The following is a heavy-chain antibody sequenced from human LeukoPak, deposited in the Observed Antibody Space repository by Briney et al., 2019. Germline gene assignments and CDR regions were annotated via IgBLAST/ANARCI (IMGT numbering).Heavy chain of an antibody. Sequence: GGSLRLSCTASGFIFSNYAMSWVSQAPGKGLKWVSALGDSCRNAYYADSVEGRFTISRDNSKNTLSLHMNSLGAEDTAVYYCAGGTVISGQRDGAFHIWGQGTMVTVSS. CDR3: AGGTVISGQRDGAFHI. J-gene: IGHJ3*02. V-gene: IGHV3-23*01. CDR1: GFIFSNYA. D-gene: IGHD2-21*01. CDR2: LGDSCRNA.